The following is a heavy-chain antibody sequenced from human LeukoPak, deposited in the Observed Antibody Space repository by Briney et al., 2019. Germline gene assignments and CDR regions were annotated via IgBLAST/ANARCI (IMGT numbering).Heavy chain of an antibody. CDR2: ISPRSETI. CDR1: GFSFDRRG. D-gene: IGHD1-14*01. J-gene: IGHJ6*03. V-gene: IGHV3-48*04. Sequence: GGSLRLSCATSGFSFDRRGMNWVRHPPGKGLEWVSYISPRSETIHYAESVKGRFTVSRDDAKNSLYLQMNALRAEDTAVYHCAGIDGPTVYTYYMDLWGTGTTVTVAS. CDR3: AGIDGPTVYTYYMDL.